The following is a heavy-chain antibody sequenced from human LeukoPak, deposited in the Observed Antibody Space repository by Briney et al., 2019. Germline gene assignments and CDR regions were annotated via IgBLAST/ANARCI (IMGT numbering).Heavy chain of an antibody. CDR2: IYYSGST. V-gene: IGHV4-59*01. J-gene: IGHJ4*02. Sequence: SETLSLTCTVSGGSISSYYWSWIRQPRGKGLEWIGYIYYSGSTNYNPSLKSRVTISVDTSKNQFSLKLSSVTAADTAVYYCARTSGYDPYYFDYWGQGTLVTVSS. D-gene: IGHD5-12*01. CDR3: ARTSGYDPYYFDY. CDR1: GGSISSYY.